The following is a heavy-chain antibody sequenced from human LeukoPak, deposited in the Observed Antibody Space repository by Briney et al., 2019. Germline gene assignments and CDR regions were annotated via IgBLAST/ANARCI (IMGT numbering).Heavy chain of an antibody. CDR3: ARGQDYYDSSGYWGY. D-gene: IGHD3-22*01. CDR2: INPNSGGT. Sequence: ASVKVSCKASGYAFTGYYMHWVRQAPGQGLEWMGWINPNSGGTNYAQKFQGRVTMTRDTSISTAYMELSRLRSDDTAVYYCARGQDYYDSSGYWGYWGQGTLVTVSS. CDR1: GYAFTGYY. V-gene: IGHV1-2*02. J-gene: IGHJ4*02.